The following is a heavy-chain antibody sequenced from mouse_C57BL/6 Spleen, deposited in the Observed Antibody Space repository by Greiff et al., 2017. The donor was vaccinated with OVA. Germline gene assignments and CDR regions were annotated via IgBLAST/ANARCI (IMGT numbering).Heavy chain of an antibody. D-gene: IGHD2-5*01. Sequence: EVQLQQSGGGLVKPGGSLKLSCAASGFTFSDYGMHWVRQAPEKGLEWVAYISSGSSTIYYADTVKGRFTISRDNAKNTLFLQMTSLRSEDTAMYYCARGGSKPLFAYWGQGTLVTVSA. V-gene: IGHV5-17*01. CDR3: ARGGSKPLFAY. CDR1: GFTFSDYG. J-gene: IGHJ3*01. CDR2: ISSGSSTI.